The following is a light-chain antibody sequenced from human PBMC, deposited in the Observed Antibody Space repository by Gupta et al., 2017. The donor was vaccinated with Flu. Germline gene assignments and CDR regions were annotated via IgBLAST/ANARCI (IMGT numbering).Light chain of an antibody. CDR1: GSEN. CDR3: QLQETSTDNWV. Sequence: GSENVCWYRQKPDQAPLLLLYVDDGRSAAIPARFSGSNSGTTATVTITRVEAGDVADYYYQLQETSTDNWVFGGGTRLTVL. CDR2: VDD. V-gene: IGLV3-21*02. J-gene: IGLJ3*02.